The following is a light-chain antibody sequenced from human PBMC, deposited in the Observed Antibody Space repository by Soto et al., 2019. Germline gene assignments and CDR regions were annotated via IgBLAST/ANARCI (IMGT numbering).Light chain of an antibody. CDR3: QSYPL. CDR2: EDN. J-gene: IGLJ2*01. CDR1: SGSIASNY. Sequence: FMLTQPHSVSESPGKTVTISCTRSSGSIASNYVQWYQQRPGSAPTTVIYEDNQRPSGVPDRFSGSIDSSSNSASLTISGLKTEDESDYYCQSYPLFGGGTKLTVL. V-gene: IGLV6-57*04.